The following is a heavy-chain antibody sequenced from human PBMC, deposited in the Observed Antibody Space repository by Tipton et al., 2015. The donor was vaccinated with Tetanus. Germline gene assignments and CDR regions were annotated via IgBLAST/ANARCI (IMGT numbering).Heavy chain of an antibody. D-gene: IGHD3-3*01. CDR3: ATYDYDFWSGSLNWFDP. CDR2: IYYSGST. Sequence: TLSLTCAVYGGSFSGYYWSWIRQPPGKGLEWIGYIYYSGSTNYNPSLKSRVTISVDTSKNQFSLKLSSVTAADTAVYYCATYDYDFWSGSLNWFDPWGQGTLVTVSS. J-gene: IGHJ5*02. V-gene: IGHV4-59*08. CDR1: GGSFSGYY.